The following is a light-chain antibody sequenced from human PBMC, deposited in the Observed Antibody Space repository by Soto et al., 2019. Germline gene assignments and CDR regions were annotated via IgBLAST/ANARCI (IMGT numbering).Light chain of an antibody. CDR2: AAS. Sequence: QMTQSPSSLSSAVADRVTITCLASQNIFDFLNWYQQKPGKAPKLLIYAASSLQSGVPSRFSGSGAGTDFTLTISSLQPEDFATYYCQQTYKTPQTFGQGTKVDIK. CDR3: QQTYKTPQT. J-gene: IGKJ1*01. V-gene: IGKV1-39*01. CDR1: QNIFDF.